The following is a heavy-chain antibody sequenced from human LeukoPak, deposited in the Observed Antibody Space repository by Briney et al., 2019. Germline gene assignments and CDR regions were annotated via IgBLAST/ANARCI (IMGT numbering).Heavy chain of an antibody. CDR2: ISAYNGNT. CDR1: GYTFTSYG. V-gene: IGHV1-18*01. J-gene: IGHJ4*02. Sequence: WDSVKVSCKASGYTFTSYGISWVRQAPGQGLEWMGWISAYNGNTNYAQKLQGRVTMTTDTSTSTAYMELRSLRSDDTAVYYCARADEYSSSYLYFDYWGQGTLVTVSS. D-gene: IGHD6-6*01. CDR3: ARADEYSSSYLYFDY.